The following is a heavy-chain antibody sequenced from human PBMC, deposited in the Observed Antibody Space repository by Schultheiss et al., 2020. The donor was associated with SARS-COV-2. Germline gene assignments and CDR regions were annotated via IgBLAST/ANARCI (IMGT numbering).Heavy chain of an antibody. Sequence: GGSLRLSCAASGFTFSSYWMHWVRQAPGKGLEWVAVISYDGSNKYYADSVKGRFTISRDNSKNTLYLQMNSLRAEDTAVYYCARVGTGIVATIFGAFDIWGQGTMVTVSS. D-gene: IGHD5-12*01. J-gene: IGHJ3*02. CDR1: GFTFSSYW. V-gene: IGHV3-30*03. CDR2: ISYDGSNK. CDR3: ARVGTGIVATIFGAFDI.